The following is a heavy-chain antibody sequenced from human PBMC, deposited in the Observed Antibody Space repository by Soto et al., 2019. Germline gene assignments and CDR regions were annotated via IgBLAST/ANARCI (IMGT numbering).Heavy chain of an antibody. CDR1: GGSVSRGSYY. D-gene: IGHD6-13*01. CDR3: ARGVWQQLSQIDY. CDR2: IYYSGST. Sequence: PSETLSLTCTVSGGSVSRGSYYWSWIRQPPGKGLEWIGYIYYSGSTNYNPSLKSRVTISVDTSKNQFSLRLSSVTAADTAVYYCARGVWQQLSQIDYWGQGTLVTVS. V-gene: IGHV4-61*01. J-gene: IGHJ4*02.